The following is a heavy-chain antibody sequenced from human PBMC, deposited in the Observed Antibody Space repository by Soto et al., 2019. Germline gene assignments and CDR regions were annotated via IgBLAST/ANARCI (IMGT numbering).Heavy chain of an antibody. V-gene: IGHV4-34*01. J-gene: IGHJ4*02. D-gene: IGHD5-12*01. CDR2: INHSGST. CDR1: GGSFSGYY. Sequence: SETLSLTCAVYGGSFSGYYWSWIRQPPGKGLEWIGEINHSGSTNYNPSLKSRVTISVDTSKNQFSLKLSSVTAADTAVYYCARAGIVATFTDYWGQGTLVTVSS. CDR3: ARAGIVATFTDY.